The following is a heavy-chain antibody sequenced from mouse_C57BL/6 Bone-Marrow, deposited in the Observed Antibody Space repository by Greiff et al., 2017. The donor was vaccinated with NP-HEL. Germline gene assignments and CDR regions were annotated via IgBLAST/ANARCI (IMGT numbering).Heavy chain of an antibody. CDR2: IDPSDSYT. V-gene: IGHV1-59*01. Sequence: QVHVKQPGAELVRPGTSVKLSCKASGYTFTSYWMHWVKQRPGQGLEWIGVIDPSDSYTNYNQKFKGKATLTVDTSSSTAYMQLSSLTSEDSAVYYCARKSNYYGSSYYFDYWGQGTTLTVSS. J-gene: IGHJ2*01. CDR3: ARKSNYYGSSYYFDY. D-gene: IGHD1-1*01. CDR1: GYTFTSYW.